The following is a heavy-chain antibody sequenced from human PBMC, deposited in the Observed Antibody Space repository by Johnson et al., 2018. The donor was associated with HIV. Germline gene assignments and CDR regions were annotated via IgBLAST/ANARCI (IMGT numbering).Heavy chain of an antibody. D-gene: IGHD3-22*01. CDR1: GFTFSDSY. CDR2: ISSSDSAI. V-gene: IGHV3-11*04. Sequence: QVQLVESGGGLVKPGGSLRLSCGASGFTFSDSYMNWIRQAPGKGLEWVSYISSSDSAIWYADSVKGRFTVSRDNAKNSLYLQMNSLRAEDTAVYYCAKVRRAYYEDAFDIWGQGTMVTVSS. CDR3: AKVRRAYYEDAFDI. J-gene: IGHJ3*02.